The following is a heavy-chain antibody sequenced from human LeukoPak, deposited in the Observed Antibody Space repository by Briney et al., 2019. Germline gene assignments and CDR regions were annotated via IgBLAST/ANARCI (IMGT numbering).Heavy chain of an antibody. D-gene: IGHD3-22*01. V-gene: IGHV4-31*03. CDR1: GGSISSGGYS. CDR2: IYYSGST. Sequence: PSETLSLTCTVSGGSISSGGYSWSWIRQHPGKGLEWIGYIYYSGSTYYNPSLKSRVTISVDTSKNQFSLKLSSVTAADTAVYYCARADGDDYYDSSGYPNPGWWFDPWGQGTLVTVSS. CDR3: ARADGDDYYDSSGYPNPGWWFDP. J-gene: IGHJ5*02.